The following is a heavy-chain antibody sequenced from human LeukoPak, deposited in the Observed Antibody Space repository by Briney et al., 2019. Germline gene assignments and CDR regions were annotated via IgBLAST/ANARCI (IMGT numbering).Heavy chain of an antibody. D-gene: IGHD2-2*01. V-gene: IGHV4-59*11. CDR1: GGSISGHY. CDR2: IFSTAAT. J-gene: IGHJ4*02. CDR3: ARFSTRVDSGWSDASCYVHY. Sequence: SETLSPTCTVSGGSISGHYWTLIRLPPGKGLELIGLIFSTAATHYNPSLRSRVTMSIDTSKNQFSLRLSSVNVAYTAVYYCARFSTRVDSGWSDASCYVHYWGQGTQVTVSS.